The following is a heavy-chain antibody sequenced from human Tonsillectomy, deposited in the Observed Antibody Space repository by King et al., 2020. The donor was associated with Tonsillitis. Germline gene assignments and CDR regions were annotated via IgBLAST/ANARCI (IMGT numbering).Heavy chain of an antibody. J-gene: IGHJ4*02. D-gene: IGHD4-17*01. Sequence: VQLVESGAEIKKPGASMRVSCKASGYTFTTYGINWVRQAPGQGLEWMGWISTYSGNTNYAQKLQGRATMTTDTSTSTAYMELKSLRSDDTAVYYCARDGRDYGDYEGFEYWGQGTLVTVSS. CDR3: ARDGRDYGDYEGFEY. V-gene: IGHV1-18*04. CDR2: ISTYSGNT. CDR1: GYTFTTYG.